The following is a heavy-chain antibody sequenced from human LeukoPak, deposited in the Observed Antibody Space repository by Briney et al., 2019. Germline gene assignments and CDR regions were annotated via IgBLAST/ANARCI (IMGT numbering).Heavy chain of an antibody. CDR3: ARAGDYYSSGSYLGY. J-gene: IGHJ4*02. Sequence: SETLSLTCTVSGGSISSYYWSWIRQPPGRGLEWIGYIYYRGSANYNPSLKSRLTISVDTSKNQLSLKLTSVTAADTAMYYCARAGDYYSSGSYLGYWGQGTLVTVSS. CDR1: GGSISSYY. D-gene: IGHD3-10*01. CDR2: IYYRGSA. V-gene: IGHV4-59*01.